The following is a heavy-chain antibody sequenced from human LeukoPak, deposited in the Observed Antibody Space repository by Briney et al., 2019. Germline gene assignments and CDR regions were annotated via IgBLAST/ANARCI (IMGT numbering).Heavy chain of an antibody. Sequence: PGRSLRLSCAASGFTFSSYAIHWVRQAPGKGLEWVAVMSYDGRNKYYADSVKGRFTISRDDARNSLYLQMNSLRAEDTALYYCAKDRVYSSSWRYFDYWGQGTLVTVSS. D-gene: IGHD6-13*01. CDR1: GFTFSSYA. CDR2: MSYDGRNK. J-gene: IGHJ4*02. CDR3: AKDRVYSSSWRYFDY. V-gene: IGHV3-30*04.